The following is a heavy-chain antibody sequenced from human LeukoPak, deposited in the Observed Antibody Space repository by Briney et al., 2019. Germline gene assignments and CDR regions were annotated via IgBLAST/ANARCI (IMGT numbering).Heavy chain of an antibody. V-gene: IGHV1-46*01. J-gene: IGHJ4*02. Sequence: GASVKVSCKASGYTFTSYYMHWVRQAPGQGLEWMGIINPSGGSTSYAQKFQGRVTMTRDTSTSTVYMELSSLRSEDTAVYYCARERVLPGSGSSTGYGYWGQGTLVTVSS. D-gene: IGHD3-10*01. CDR3: ARERVLPGSGSSTGYGY. CDR2: INPSGGST. CDR1: GYTFTSYY.